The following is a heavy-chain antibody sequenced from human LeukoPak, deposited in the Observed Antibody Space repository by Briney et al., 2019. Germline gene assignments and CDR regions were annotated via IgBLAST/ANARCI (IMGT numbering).Heavy chain of an antibody. CDR2: IHHSGSA. J-gene: IGHJ4*02. Sequence: PSQTLFLTCTGSADSLSRGGHYWPWIRQLPGKGLESIGFIHHSGSALHNPSLKDRVAISVEASRKQFALRLSSVNAADTDIYYCARGGNRFGGFYFDYWGQGIQVIVSS. V-gene: IGHV4-31*03. D-gene: IGHD3-10*01. CDR1: ADSLSRGGHY. CDR3: ARGGNRFGGFYFDY.